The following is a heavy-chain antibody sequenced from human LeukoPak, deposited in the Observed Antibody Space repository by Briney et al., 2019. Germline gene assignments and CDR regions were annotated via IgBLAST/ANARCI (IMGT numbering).Heavy chain of an antibody. CDR2: IDYGGSVT. V-gene: IGHV3-48*01. CDR3: TRDLEY. J-gene: IGHJ4*02. CDR1: GFTFTAYT. Sequence: PGGSLRLSCSASGFTFTAYTMNWVRQAPGKGPEWVSYIDYGGSVTHYADSVKGRFTIPRDNAENSLYLQMNSLRVEDTAVYYCTRDLEYWSQGVQVTVSS.